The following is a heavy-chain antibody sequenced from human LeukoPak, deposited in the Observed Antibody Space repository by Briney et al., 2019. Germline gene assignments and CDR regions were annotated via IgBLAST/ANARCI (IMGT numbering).Heavy chain of an antibody. Sequence: PGGSLRLSCAASGFTFDDYGMSWVRQAPGKGLEWVSGINWNGGSTGYADSVKGRFTISRDNAKNSLYLQMNSLRAEDTALYYCARGSGYYYYYYYMDVWGKGTTVTVSS. J-gene: IGHJ6*03. V-gene: IGHV3-20*04. D-gene: IGHD3-22*01. CDR2: INWNGGST. CDR1: GFTFDDYG. CDR3: ARGSGYYYYYYYMDV.